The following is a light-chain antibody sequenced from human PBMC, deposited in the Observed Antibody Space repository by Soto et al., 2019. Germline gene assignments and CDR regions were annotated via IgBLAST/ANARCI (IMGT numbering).Light chain of an antibody. CDR1: QNIRNL. CDR2: DAS. CDR3: QQYNTYAT. Sequence: IQLTQSASTVSAAFVYSVTITCRASQNIRNLLAWYQQKPGKAPKPLIYDASTLKTGVPSRFSGSGSGSEFNFTITGLQTDDFATYFCQQYNTYATFGQGTRLEIK. J-gene: IGKJ5*01. V-gene: IGKV1-5*01.